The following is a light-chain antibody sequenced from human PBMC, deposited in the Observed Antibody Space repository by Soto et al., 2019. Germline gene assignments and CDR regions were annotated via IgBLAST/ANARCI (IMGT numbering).Light chain of an antibody. CDR2: KAS. Sequence: DIQMTQSPSTLSASVGDRVTITCRASQSISSWLAWYQQKPGKAPKLLIYKASSLESGVPSRFSRSGSATAFALTIGSLQPDEFATYYCPHYNSSPTFGQGTKVEIK. V-gene: IGKV1-5*03. CDR1: QSISSW. CDR3: PHYNSSPT. J-gene: IGKJ1*01.